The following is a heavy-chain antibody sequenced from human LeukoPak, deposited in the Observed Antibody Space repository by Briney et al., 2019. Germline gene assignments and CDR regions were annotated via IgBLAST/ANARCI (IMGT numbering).Heavy chain of an antibody. CDR2: IKQDGSEK. D-gene: IGHD3-22*01. V-gene: IGHV3-7*02. J-gene: IGHJ3*02. Sequence: PGGSLRLSCAASGFTFNSYWMSWVRQAPGKGLEWVANIKQDGSEKYYVDSVKGRFTISRDNAKNTLYLQMNSLRAEDTAVYYCHTYYYDSSGYRDAFDIWGQGTMVTVSS. CDR3: HTYYYDSSGYRDAFDI. CDR1: GFTFNSYW.